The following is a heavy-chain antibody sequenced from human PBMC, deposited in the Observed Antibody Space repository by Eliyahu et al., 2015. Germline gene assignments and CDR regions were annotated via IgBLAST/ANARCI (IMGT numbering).Heavy chain of an antibody. D-gene: IGHD3-22*01. J-gene: IGHJ3*02. V-gene: IGHV3-21*01. CDR3: ARARHYDTAGSDAFDI. CDR1: GXAFXDYA. Sequence: EVQLVESGGGLVKPGGSXRLSCAASGXAFXDYALXWVRQAPGKGLEWVSTIRVIGAYIYYAESXQGRFTISRDSAKKSLYLQMNSLRAEDTAVYYCARARHYDTAGSDAFDIWGQGTMVTVSS. CDR2: IRVIGAYI.